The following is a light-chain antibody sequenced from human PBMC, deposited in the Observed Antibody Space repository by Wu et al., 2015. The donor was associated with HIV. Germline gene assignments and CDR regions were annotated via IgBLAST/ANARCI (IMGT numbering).Light chain of an antibody. CDR3: HQYGSGYLYR. CDR2: GAS. Sequence: EIVLTQSPATLSLSPGERATLSCRASQSVSTSLAWYQHKPGQAPRLLIYGASNRAADIPDRFSGSGSGTDFTLTISRLEPEDSAVYYCHQYGSGYLYRFGQGTKLEIK. V-gene: IGKV3-20*01. CDR1: QSVSTS. J-gene: IGKJ2*03.